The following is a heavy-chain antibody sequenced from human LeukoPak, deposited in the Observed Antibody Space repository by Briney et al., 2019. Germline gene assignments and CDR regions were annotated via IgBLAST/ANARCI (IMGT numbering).Heavy chain of an antibody. D-gene: IGHD3-10*01. J-gene: IGHJ4*02. CDR2: IHYSGST. CDR1: GGSITNYY. CDR3: ARGKEVITMLRGLKPGYYFDY. V-gene: IGHV4-59*01. Sequence: PSETLSLTCTVSGGSITNYYWGWIRQPPGKGLEWIGYIHYSGSTKYKSSLKSRVTISVDTSKNQFSLKLNSVTAADTAVYYCARGKEVITMLRGLKPGYYFDYWGQGTLVTVSS.